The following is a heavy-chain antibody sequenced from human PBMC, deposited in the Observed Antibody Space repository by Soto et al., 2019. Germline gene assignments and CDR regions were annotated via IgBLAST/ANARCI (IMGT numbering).Heavy chain of an antibody. V-gene: IGHV3-23*01. CDR1: GFTFSSYA. CDR2: ISDSSGST. Sequence: PGGSLRLSCAGSGFTFSSYAMSWVRQAPGKGLEWVSVISDSSGSTYHADSVKGRFTISRDNSKNTLYLQMNSLRAEDTAVYYCAILISPYRGYPMDGWGQGPTVTVSS. CDR3: AILISPYRGYPMDG. J-gene: IGHJ6*02. D-gene: IGHD3-22*01.